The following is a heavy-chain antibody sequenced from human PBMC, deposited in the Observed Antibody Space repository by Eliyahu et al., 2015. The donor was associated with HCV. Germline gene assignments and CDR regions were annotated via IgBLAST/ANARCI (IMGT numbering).Heavy chain of an antibody. D-gene: IGHD4-11*01. Sequence: QVTLRESGPALVKPTQTLTLTCTFSGFSLSTSGMCVSWIRQPPGKALEWLARIDWDDDKYYSTSLKTRLTISKDTSKNQVVLTMTNMDPVDTATYYCARLGMTTVTTYPFGMDVWGQGTTVTVSS. CDR3: ARLGMTTVTTYPFGMDV. CDR1: GFSLSTSGMC. V-gene: IGHV2-70*15. CDR2: IDWDDDK. J-gene: IGHJ6*02.